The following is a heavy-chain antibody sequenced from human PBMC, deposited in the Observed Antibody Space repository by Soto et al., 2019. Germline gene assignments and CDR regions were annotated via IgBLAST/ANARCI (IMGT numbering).Heavy chain of an antibody. CDR2: IYPGDSDT. Sequence: PGESLKISCKGSGYSFTSYWIGWVRQMPGKGLDWMGIIYPGDSDTRYSPSFQGQVTISADKSVSTAYLQWSSLKASDTAMYYCARHNIAEDIIVWESRSYSGLDVWGQGTTVTVSS. CDR1: GYSFTSYW. V-gene: IGHV5-51*01. CDR3: ARHNIAEDIIVWESRSYSGLDV. D-gene: IGHD2-2*01. J-gene: IGHJ6*02.